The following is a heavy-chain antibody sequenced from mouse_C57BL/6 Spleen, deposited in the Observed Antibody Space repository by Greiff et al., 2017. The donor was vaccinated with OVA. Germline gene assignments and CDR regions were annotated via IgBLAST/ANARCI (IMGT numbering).Heavy chain of an antibody. V-gene: IGHV6-6*01. CDR3: TRRLANWEFAY. CDR2: IRNKANNHAT. D-gene: IGHD4-1*01. J-gene: IGHJ3*01. CDR1: GFTFSDAW. Sequence: EVQLVESGGGLVQPGGSMKLSCAASGFTFSDAWMDWVRQSPEKGLEWVAEIRNKANNHATYYAESVKGRFTISRDDSKSSVYLQMNSLRAEDTGIYYCTRRLANWEFAYWGQGTLVTVSA.